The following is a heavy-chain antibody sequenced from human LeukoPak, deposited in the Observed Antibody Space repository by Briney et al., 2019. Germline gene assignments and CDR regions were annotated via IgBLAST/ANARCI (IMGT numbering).Heavy chain of an antibody. J-gene: IGHJ4*02. CDR1: GGSISSGSYY. D-gene: IGHD6-19*01. V-gene: IGHV4-61*02. CDR2: IYTSGST. Sequence: PSQTLSLTCTVSGGSISSGSYYWSWIRQPAGKGLEWIGRIYTSGSTNYNPSLKSRVTISVDTSKNQFSLKLSSVTAADTAVYYCARESEGSGWPRVYFSGPSYYFDYWGQGTLVTVSS. CDR3: ARESEGSGWPRVYFSGPSYYFDY.